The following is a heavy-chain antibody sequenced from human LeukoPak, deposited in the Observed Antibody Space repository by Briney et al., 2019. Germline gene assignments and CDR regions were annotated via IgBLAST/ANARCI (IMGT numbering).Heavy chain of an antibody. CDR1: GFTFSNYV. V-gene: IGHV3-23*01. CDR3: AEEVGNTYPTFDY. J-gene: IGHJ4*02. CDR2: INGSGGST. D-gene: IGHD1-26*01. Sequence: GGSLRLSCAASGFTFSNYVLSWVRQAPGKGLEWVSSINGSGGSTYYADSVKGRFTISRDNSKNTLYLQMNSLRVEDTAVYYCAEEVGNTYPTFDYWGQGTLVTVSS.